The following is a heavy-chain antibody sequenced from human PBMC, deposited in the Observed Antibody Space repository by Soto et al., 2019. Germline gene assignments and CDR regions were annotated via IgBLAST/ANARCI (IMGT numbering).Heavy chain of an antibody. CDR2: IHSGEST. CDR3: ARGNYESPPGYFDY. CDR1: GVTVSGNY. V-gene: IGHV3-66*01. Sequence: EVQMVESGGGLVQPGGSLRLSCAASGVTVSGNYMSWVRQSPGRGLEWVSVIHSGESTHYADSVKGRFTISRDNSKNTLYLQMNSLRAEDTAIYYCARGNYESPPGYFDYWGQGTLVTVSS. D-gene: IGHD3-22*01. J-gene: IGHJ4*02.